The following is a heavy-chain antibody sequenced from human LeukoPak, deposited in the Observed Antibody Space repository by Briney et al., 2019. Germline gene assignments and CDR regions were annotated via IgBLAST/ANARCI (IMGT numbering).Heavy chain of an antibody. V-gene: IGHV4-39*01. D-gene: IGHD6-19*01. Sequence: SETLSLTCTVSGVSISSSSYYWGWIRHPPGKGLEGIGSIYYSGSTYSTPSLKSRVTISVDTSKNQFSLKLSSVTAADTAVYYCAMGVAVAGTDDWGQGTLVTVSS. J-gene: IGHJ4*02. CDR3: AMGVAVAGTDD. CDR2: IYYSGST. CDR1: GVSISSSSYY.